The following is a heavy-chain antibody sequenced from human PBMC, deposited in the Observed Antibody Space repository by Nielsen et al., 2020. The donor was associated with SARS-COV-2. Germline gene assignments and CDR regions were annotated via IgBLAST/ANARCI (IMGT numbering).Heavy chain of an antibody. Sequence: GESLKISCAASGFTFSNAWMSWVRQAPGKGLEWVGRIKSKTDGGTTDYAAPVKGRFTISRDDSKNTLYLQMNSLKTEDTAVYYRRIAAADFDYWGQGTLVTVSS. J-gene: IGHJ4*02. CDR2: IKSKTDGGTT. V-gene: IGHV3-15*01. CDR1: GFTFSNAW. D-gene: IGHD6-13*01. CDR3: RIAAADFDY.